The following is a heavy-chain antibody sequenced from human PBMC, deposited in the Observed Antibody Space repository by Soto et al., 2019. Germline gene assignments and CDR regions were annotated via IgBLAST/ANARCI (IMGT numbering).Heavy chain of an antibody. CDR1: GGSVYSTSYY. CDR2: IFYGGST. D-gene: IGHD3-10*01. V-gene: IGHV4-39*01. J-gene: IGHJ4*02. CDR3: ARRLASGSPYFDY. Sequence: ETLSLTCSVSGGSVYSTSYYWGWIRQPPGKGLEWVGHIFYGGSTYYNPSLESRVAISVDTSKNQVSLRLTSVTAADTAVYYCARRLASGSPYFDYWGQGTLVTVYS.